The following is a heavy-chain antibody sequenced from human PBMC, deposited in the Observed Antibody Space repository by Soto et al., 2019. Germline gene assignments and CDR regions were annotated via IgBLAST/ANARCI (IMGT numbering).Heavy chain of an antibody. CDR3: ASSGGPEGDWFDP. V-gene: IGHV4-31*02. J-gene: IGHJ5*02. CDR2: VYYSGIT. Sequence: SETLSLTCSVSGGPIRRRGYYWSWVRQKPGEGLEWIGFVYYSGITDYNPSLKSRLMISADTSKNQFFLNLYSVTAADTAVYYCASSGGPEGDWFDPWGQGISVTVSS. D-gene: IGHD3-16*01. CDR1: GGPIRRRGYY.